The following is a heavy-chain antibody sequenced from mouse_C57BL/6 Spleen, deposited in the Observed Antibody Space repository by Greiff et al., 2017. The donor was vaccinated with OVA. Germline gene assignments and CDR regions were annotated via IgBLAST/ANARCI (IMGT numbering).Heavy chain of an antibody. V-gene: IGHV1-64*01. CDR3: ARGSNYYGSSYAMDY. J-gene: IGHJ4*01. CDR2: IHPNSGST. D-gene: IGHD1-1*01. CDR1: GYTFTSYW. Sequence: LQESGAELVKPGASVKLSCKASGYTFTSYWMHWVKQRPGQGLEWIGMIHPNSGSTNYNEKFKSKATLTVDKSSSTAYMQLSSLTSEDSAVYYCARGSNYYGSSYAMDYWGQGTSVTVSS.